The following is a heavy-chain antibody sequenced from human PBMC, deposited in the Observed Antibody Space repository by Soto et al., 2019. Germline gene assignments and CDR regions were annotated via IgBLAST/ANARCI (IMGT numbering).Heavy chain of an antibody. Sequence: QLQLQESGPGLVKPSETLSLTCTVSGGSISSSSYYWGWIRQPPGKRLEWIGSIYYSGSTYYNPPLKSRVTISEETSKNQFSMKLSAVTAADTAVYCCARHLWTRHPYYGYGMDVWGQGTTVTVSS. D-gene: IGHD3-10*01. CDR3: ARHLWTRHPYYGYGMDV. CDR2: IYYSGST. V-gene: IGHV4-39*01. J-gene: IGHJ6*02. CDR1: GGSISSSSYY.